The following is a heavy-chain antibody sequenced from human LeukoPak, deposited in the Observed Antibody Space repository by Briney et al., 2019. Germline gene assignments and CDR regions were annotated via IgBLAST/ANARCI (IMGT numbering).Heavy chain of an antibody. CDR3: ARERQLVLFYY. V-gene: IGHV3-9*01. Sequence: GGSLRLSCAASGFTFDDYAMHWVRQVPGKGLEWVSGISWNSGSIGYADSVKGRFTISRDNAKNSLYLQMNSLRAEDTAVYYCARERQLVLFYYWGQGTLVTASS. J-gene: IGHJ4*02. CDR1: GFTFDDYA. CDR2: ISWNSGSI. D-gene: IGHD6-13*01.